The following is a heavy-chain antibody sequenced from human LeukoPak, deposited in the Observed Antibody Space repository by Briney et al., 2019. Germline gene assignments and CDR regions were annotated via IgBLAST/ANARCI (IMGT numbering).Heavy chain of an antibody. CDR2: INSDSTST. Sequence: GGSLRLSCAASGFTISSFWMHWVRQAPGKGLVWVARINSDSTSTSYVDYVKGRLTISRDNAKNTLYLQMSSLRADDTAVYYCARGAYSFDYWGQGIPVTVSS. D-gene: IGHD4-11*01. CDR3: ARGAYSFDY. CDR1: GFTISSFW. J-gene: IGHJ4*02. V-gene: IGHV3-74*01.